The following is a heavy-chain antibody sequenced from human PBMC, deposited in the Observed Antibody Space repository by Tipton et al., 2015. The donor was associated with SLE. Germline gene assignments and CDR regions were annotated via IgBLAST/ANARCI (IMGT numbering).Heavy chain of an antibody. CDR2: IYYSGST. CDR3: AGTTLVQGVFRGWFDP. V-gene: IGHV4-59*11. D-gene: IGHD3-10*01. CDR1: GGSISSHY. Sequence: TLSLTCTVSGGSISSHYWSRIRQPPGKGLEWIGYIYYSGSTKYNPSLKSRVTILVDTSKNQLSLKLNSVTAADTAVYYCAGTTLVQGVFRGWFDPWGQGTLVTVSS. J-gene: IGHJ5*02.